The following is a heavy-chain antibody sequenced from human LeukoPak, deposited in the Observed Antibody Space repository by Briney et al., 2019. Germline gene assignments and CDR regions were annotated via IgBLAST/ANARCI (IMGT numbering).Heavy chain of an antibody. CDR3: ATDRSGLYFFDY. D-gene: IGHD3/OR15-3a*01. V-gene: IGHV4-59*11. CDR2: IFFSGST. CDR1: GVSFSSHY. J-gene: IGHJ4*02. Sequence: SETLSLTCTVSGVSFSSHYWTWIRQAPGKGLEWIGNIFFSGSTHYNPSLKSRVTISEDTSKSQVSLKLNSLTAADTAIYYCATDRSGLYFFDYWGQGTLVTVSS.